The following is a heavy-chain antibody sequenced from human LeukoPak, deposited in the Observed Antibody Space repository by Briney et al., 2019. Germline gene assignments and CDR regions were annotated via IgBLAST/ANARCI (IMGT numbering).Heavy chain of an antibody. CDR2: IYSGGST. Sequence: PGGSLRLSCVASGFTVSSNYMSWVRQAPGKGLEWVSVIYSGGSTYYADSVKGRFTISRDNSKNTLYLQMNSLRAEDTAVYYCARDRDKRDYSNYDYDYWGQGTLVTVSS. CDR1: GFTVSSNY. V-gene: IGHV3-53*01. J-gene: IGHJ4*02. CDR3: ARDRDKRDYSNYDYDY. D-gene: IGHD4-11*01.